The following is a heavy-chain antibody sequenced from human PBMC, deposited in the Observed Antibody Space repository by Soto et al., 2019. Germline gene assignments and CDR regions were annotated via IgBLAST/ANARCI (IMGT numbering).Heavy chain of an antibody. J-gene: IGHJ4*02. D-gene: IGHD6-13*01. Sequence: SETLSLTCTVSGGSISSSSYYWGWIRQPPGKGLEWIGSIYYSGSTYYNPSLKSRVTISVDTSKNQFSLKLSSVTAADTAVYYCARLEIAAAYFDYWGQGTLVTVSS. CDR3: ARLEIAAAYFDY. CDR2: IYYSGST. V-gene: IGHV4-39*01. CDR1: GGSISSSSYY.